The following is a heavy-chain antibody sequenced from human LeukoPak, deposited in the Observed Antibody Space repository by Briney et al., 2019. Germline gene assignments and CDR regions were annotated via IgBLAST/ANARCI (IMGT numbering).Heavy chain of an antibody. CDR2: IYYSGST. D-gene: IGHD5-18*01. V-gene: IGHV4-59*01. J-gene: IGHJ5*02. Sequence: SETLSLTCTVSGGSISSYYLSWIRQPPGKGLEWIGYIYYSGSTNYNPSLKSRVTISVDTSKNQFSLKLSSVTAADTAVYYCARDVWDSSGYSYGSLNWFDPWVQGTLVTVSS. CDR1: GGSISSYY. CDR3: ARDVWDSSGYSYGSLNWFDP.